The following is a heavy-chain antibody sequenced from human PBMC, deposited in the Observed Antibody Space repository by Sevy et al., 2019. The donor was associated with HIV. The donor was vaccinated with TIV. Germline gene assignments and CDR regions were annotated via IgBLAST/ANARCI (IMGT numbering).Heavy chain of an antibody. D-gene: IGHD1-7*01. CDR2: ISSSSSYI. CDR3: ARDLTGTTFEGYYFDY. Sequence: GRSLRLSCAASGFTFSSYSMNWVRQAPGKGLEWVSSISSSSSYIYYADSVKGRFTISRDNAKNSLYLQMNSLRAEDTAVYYCARDLTGTTFEGYYFDYWGQGTLVTVSS. V-gene: IGHV3-21*01. CDR1: GFTFSSYS. J-gene: IGHJ4*02.